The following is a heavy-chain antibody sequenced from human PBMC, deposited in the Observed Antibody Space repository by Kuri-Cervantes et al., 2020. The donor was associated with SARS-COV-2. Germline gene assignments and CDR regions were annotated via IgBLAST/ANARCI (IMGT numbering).Heavy chain of an antibody. J-gene: IGHJ4*02. V-gene: IGHV3-7*01. CDR1: GFTFSTYG. Sequence: GESLKISCAASGFTFSTYGMHWVRQPPGKGLEWVANIKQDGSEKYYVDSVKGRFTISRDNAKNSLYLQMNSLRAEDTAVYYCARDGWGSSFDYWGQGTLVTVSS. D-gene: IGHD7-27*01. CDR3: ARDGWGSSFDY. CDR2: IKQDGSEK.